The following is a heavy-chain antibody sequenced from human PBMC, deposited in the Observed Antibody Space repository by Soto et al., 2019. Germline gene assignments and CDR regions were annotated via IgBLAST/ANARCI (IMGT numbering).Heavy chain of an antibody. J-gene: IGHJ6*02. CDR3: ARLSFSYGVDV. CDR1: CGSISRANW. V-gene: IGHV4-4*02. Sequence: SETLSLTCAVSCGSISRANWWTWVRQPPGKGLEWIGEIYHGGSTSYNPSLKSRVTLSLDKFKNHFSLNLTSVTAADTAVYYCARLSFSYGVDVWGQGTTVTVSS. CDR2: IYHGGST.